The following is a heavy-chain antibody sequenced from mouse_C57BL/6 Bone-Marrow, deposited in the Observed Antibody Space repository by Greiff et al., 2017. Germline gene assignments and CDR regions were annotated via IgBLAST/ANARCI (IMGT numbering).Heavy chain of an antibody. CDR3: ARHSYYAMDY. J-gene: IGHJ4*01. Sequence: VMLVESGPGLVAPSPSLSITCTVSGFSLTSYAISWVRQPPGKGLEWLGVIWTGGGTNYNSALKSRLSISKDNSKSHVFLKMNSLQTDDTARYYCARHSYYAMDYWGQGTSVTVSS. CDR1: GFSLTSYA. CDR2: IWTGGGT. V-gene: IGHV2-9-1*01.